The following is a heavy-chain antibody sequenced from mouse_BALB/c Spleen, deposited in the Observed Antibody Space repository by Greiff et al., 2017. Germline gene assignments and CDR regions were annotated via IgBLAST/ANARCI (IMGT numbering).Heavy chain of an antibody. D-gene: IGHD2-1*01. CDR2: ISYSGST. V-gene: IGHV3-8*02. J-gene: IGHJ4*01. CDR1: GDSITSGY. Sequence: EVMLVESGPSLVKPSQTLSLTCSVTGDSITSGYWNWIRKFPGNKLEYMGYISYSGSTYYNPSLKSRISITRDTSKNQYYLQLNSVTTEDTATYYCARGEVYYGNYDAMDYWGQGTSVTVSS. CDR3: ARGEVYYGNYDAMDY.